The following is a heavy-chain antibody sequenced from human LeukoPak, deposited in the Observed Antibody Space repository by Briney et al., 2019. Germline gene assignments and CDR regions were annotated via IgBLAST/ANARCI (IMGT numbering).Heavy chain of an antibody. V-gene: IGHV4-59*08. Sequence: SETLSLTCTVSGGSISSYYWSWIRQPPGKGLEWIGYMYYSGSTNYNPSLKSRVTISVDTSKNQFSLKLSSVTAADTAVYYCARLVSGNYGWFDPWSQGTLVTVSS. CDR2: MYYSGST. CDR3: ARLVSGNYGWFDP. J-gene: IGHJ5*02. CDR1: GGSISSYY. D-gene: IGHD1-7*01.